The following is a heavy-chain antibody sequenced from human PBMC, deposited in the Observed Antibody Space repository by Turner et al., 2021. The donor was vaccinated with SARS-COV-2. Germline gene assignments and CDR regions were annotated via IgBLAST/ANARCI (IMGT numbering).Heavy chain of an antibody. CDR1: GFTFSNYA. J-gene: IGHJ4*02. D-gene: IGHD2-2*01. CDR2: ISYDGSNK. Sequence: QVQLVESGGGVVQPGMSLRLSCAASGFTFSNYAMHWVRQAPGKGLEWVAVISYDGSNKYYADSVKGRFTISRDNSKNTLYLQMNSLRAEDTAVYYCARDREDCSSTSCYEADWGQGTLVTVSS. V-gene: IGHV3-30-3*01. CDR3: ARDREDCSSTSCYEAD.